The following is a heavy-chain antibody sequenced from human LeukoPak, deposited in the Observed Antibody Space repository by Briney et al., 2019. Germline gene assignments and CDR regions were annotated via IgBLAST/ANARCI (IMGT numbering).Heavy chain of an antibody. CDR3: ARAPTRRDAFDI. J-gene: IGHJ3*02. V-gene: IGHV3-23*01. Sequence: GGSLRLSCAASGFTFSSYGMSWVRQAPGKGLEWVSAISGSGGSTYYADSVKGRFTISRDNSKNTLYLQMGSLRAEDMAVYYCARAPTRRDAFDIWGQGTMVTVSS. CDR1: GFTFSSYG. CDR2: ISGSGGST.